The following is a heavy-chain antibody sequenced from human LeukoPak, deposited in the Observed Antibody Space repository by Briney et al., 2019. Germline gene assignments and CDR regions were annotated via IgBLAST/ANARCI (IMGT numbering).Heavy chain of an antibody. CDR3: ARSPHILTGENFDY. CDR2: INPNHGDT. CDR1: GYTFTGYY. D-gene: IGHD3-9*01. Sequence: EASVKVSCKASGYTFTGYYMHWVRQAPGQGLEWMGWINPNHGDTNYAQKFQDRVSMTRGTSISTAYMHLSRLRSDDTAVYYCARSPHILTGENFDYWGQGTLLTVSS. V-gene: IGHV1-2*02. J-gene: IGHJ4*02.